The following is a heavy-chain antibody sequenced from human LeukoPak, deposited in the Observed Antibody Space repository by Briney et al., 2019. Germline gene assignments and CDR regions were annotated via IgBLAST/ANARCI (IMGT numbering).Heavy chain of an antibody. CDR1: EFTFSSYS. CDR2: ITNSGNSK. CDR3: AKDKGWTAARGHFDY. Sequence: GSLRLSCAASEFTFSSYSMNWVRQAPGKGLEWVSYITNSGNSKSYADSVKGRFTISRDNAKNSLYLQMNSLRAEDTALYYCAKDKGWTAARGHFDYWGQGTLVTVSS. D-gene: IGHD6-6*01. V-gene: IGHV3-48*04. J-gene: IGHJ4*02.